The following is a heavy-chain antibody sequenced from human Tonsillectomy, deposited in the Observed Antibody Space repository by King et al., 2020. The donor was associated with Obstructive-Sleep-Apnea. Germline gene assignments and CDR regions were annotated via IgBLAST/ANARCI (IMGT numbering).Heavy chain of an antibody. CDR3: ACRAPLYSYGSGY. CDR1: GVTLSDYY. Sequence: VQLVESGGGLVKPGGALRSACGASGVTLSDYYMSGIRQAPGKGLEGGSYISSSGVTLYYADSVKGRFTSSRDNAKNSLSLQLHSLRAEDTAVYYCACRAPLYSYGSGYWGQGTLVTVSS. D-gene: IGHD5-18*01. V-gene: IGHV3-11*01. J-gene: IGHJ4*02. CDR2: ISSSGVTL.